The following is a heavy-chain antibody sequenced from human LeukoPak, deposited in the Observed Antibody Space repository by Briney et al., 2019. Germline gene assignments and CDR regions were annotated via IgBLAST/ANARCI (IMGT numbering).Heavy chain of an antibody. D-gene: IGHD6-13*01. V-gene: IGHV4-38-2*01. CDR2: IYHSGST. CDR1: GYSISSGYY. CDR3: ARRRSIAAAGIAFDY. Sequence: SETLSLTCAVSGYSISSGYYWGCIRQPPGKGLEWIGSIYHSGSTYYNPSLKSRVTISVDTSKNQFSLKLSSVTAAATAVYYCARRRSIAAAGIAFDYWGQGTLVTVSS. J-gene: IGHJ4*02.